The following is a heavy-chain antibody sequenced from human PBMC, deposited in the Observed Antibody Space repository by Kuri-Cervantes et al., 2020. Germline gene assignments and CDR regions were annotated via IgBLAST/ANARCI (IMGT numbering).Heavy chain of an antibody. V-gene: IGHV4-34*01. CDR2: INHSGST. CDR1: GGSFSGYY. J-gene: IGHJ3*02. Sequence: SETLSLTCAVYGGSFSGYYWNWIRQPPGKGLEWIGEINHSGSTNYNPSLKSRVTISVDTSKNQFSLKLSSVTAADTAVYYCARMAGPRAFDIWGQGTMVTVSS. D-gene: IGHD5-24*01. CDR3: ARMAGPRAFDI.